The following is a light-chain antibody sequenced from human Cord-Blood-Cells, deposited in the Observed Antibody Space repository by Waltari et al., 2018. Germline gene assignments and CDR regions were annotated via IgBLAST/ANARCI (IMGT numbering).Light chain of an antibody. V-gene: IGKV6-21*01. CDR1: QSIGSS. CDR3: HQSSSLPIT. J-gene: IGKJ5*01. Sequence: ELVLAQSPDLQSVPPQLKVTITCRASQSIGSSLHWYQQKPDQSPKLLIKYASQSFSGVPSRFSGSGSGTDFTLTINSLEAEDAATYYCHQSSSLPITFGQGTRLEIK. CDR2: YAS.